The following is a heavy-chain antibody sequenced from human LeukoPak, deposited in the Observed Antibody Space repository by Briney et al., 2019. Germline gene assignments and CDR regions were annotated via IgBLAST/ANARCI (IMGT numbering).Heavy chain of an antibody. CDR2: ISSSSSYI. CDR3: AREIPAAAGTLYY. CDR1: GFTFSSYS. D-gene: IGHD6-13*01. V-gene: IGHV3-21*01. Sequence: GTLRLSCADSGFTFSSYSMNWVRQAPGKGLKWVSSISSSSSYIYYADSVKGRFTISRDNAKNSLYLQMNSLRAEDTAVYYCAREIPAAAGTLYYWGQGTLVTVSS. J-gene: IGHJ4*02.